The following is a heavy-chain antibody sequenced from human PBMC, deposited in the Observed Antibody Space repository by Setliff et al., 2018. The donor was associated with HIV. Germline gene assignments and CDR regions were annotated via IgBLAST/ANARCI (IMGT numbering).Heavy chain of an antibody. CDR1: GSSISSNYY. D-gene: IGHD3-22*01. J-gene: IGHJ4*02. Sequence: LSLTCTVSGSSISSNYYWAWIRQAPGKGLEWIGCIDASANTYYIPSLKSRATISIDTSKNQLSLKLRSVTAADTAVYYCASLPPLYDSSGYYFDYWGQGTLVTVSS. V-gene: IGHV4-38-2*02. CDR3: ASLPPLYDSSGYYFDY. CDR2: IDASANT.